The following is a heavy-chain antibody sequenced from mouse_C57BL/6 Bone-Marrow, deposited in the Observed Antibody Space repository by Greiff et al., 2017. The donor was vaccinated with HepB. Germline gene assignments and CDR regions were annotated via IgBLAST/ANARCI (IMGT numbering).Heavy chain of an antibody. CDR3: TTTVVATSNFDV. CDR2: IRNKANNHAT. J-gene: IGHJ1*03. CDR1: GFTFSDAW. V-gene: IGHV6-6*01. D-gene: IGHD1-1*01. Sequence: EVKLMESGGGLVQPGGSMKLSCAASGFTFSDAWMDWVRQSPEKGLEWVAEIRNKANNHATYYAESVKGRFTISRDDSKSSVYLQMNSLRAEDTGIYYCTTTVVATSNFDVWGTGTTVTVSS.